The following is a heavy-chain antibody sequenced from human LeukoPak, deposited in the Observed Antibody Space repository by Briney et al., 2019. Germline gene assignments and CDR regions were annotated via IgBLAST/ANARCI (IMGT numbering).Heavy chain of an antibody. CDR2: IYYSGST. V-gene: IGHV4-59*01. CDR1: GGSISSYF. Sequence: SETLSLTCSVSGGSISSYFWSWIRQPPGKGLEWIGYIYYSGSTNCNPSLKSRVTISVDTSKNQFSLKLSSVTAADTAVYYCARATVTTNYYYYLDVWGKGTTVTVSS. D-gene: IGHD4-17*01. CDR3: ARATVTTNYYYYLDV. J-gene: IGHJ6*03.